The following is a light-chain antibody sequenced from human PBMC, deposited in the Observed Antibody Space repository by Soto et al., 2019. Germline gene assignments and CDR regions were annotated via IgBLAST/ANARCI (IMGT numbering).Light chain of an antibody. Sequence: EIVLTQSPATLSLSPGERATLSCRASQSVSSYLAWYQQKHGQAPRLLIYDASNMATGIPSRFTGSGSGTDFTLTSSSLEPEYFAVDYCQQLTSWPPPTFGGGTKVEIK. J-gene: IGKJ4*01. CDR1: QSVSSY. CDR2: DAS. CDR3: QQLTSWPPPT. V-gene: IGKV3-11*01.